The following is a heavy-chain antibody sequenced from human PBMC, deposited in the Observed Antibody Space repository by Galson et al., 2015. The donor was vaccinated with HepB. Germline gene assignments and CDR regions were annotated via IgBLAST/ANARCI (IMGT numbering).Heavy chain of an antibody. Sequence: SLRLSCAASGFTFRTYEMNWVRQAPGKGLEWVSYISSSGSSIYYADSVRGRFTISRDNAKNSLYLQMNSLRAEDTAVYYCTRAVWLGSNFDHWGQGTLVTVSS. CDR1: GFTFRTYE. J-gene: IGHJ4*02. D-gene: IGHD3-9*01. CDR3: TRAVWLGSNFDH. CDR2: ISSSGSSI. V-gene: IGHV3-48*03.